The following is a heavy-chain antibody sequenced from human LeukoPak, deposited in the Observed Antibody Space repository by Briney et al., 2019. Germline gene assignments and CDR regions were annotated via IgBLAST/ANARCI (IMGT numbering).Heavy chain of an antibody. D-gene: IGHD3-22*01. J-gene: IGHJ4*02. CDR2: VSGYNGNT. CDR3: AKDIHPGLDSGASCCFDY. Sequence: ASVKVSCKTSGYTFSRHGITWVRQAPGQGLEWMGWVSGYNGNTNYAQNVQGRVTMTTDTSTNTAYMELRSLRPDDTAVYYCAKDIHPGLDSGASCCFDYWGQGTPVTVSS. CDR1: GYTFSRHG. V-gene: IGHV1-18*01.